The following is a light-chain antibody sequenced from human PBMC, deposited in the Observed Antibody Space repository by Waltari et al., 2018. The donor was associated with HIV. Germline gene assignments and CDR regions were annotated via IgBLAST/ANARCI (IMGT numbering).Light chain of an antibody. CDR1: SSDVGCYDC. CDR3: SYTGTNSLH. J-gene: IGLJ2*01. Sequence: QSALTQPASVSGSPGQSITISCTGASSDVGCYDCISWYQQHPGKAPRLIIYVVTNRPSGVSNRFFGSKSANTASLTISGLQADDEADYYCSYTGTNSLHFGGGTKVTVL. CDR2: VVT. V-gene: IGLV2-14*01.